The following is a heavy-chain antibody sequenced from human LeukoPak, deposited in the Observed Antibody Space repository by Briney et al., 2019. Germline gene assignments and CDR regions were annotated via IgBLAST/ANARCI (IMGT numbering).Heavy chain of an antibody. D-gene: IGHD3-9*01. CDR1: GGSISSGGYY. J-gene: IGHJ2*01. CDR2: IYHSGST. V-gene: IGHV4-30-2*01. CDR3: ARAILPAYYDILTGYHWYFDL. Sequence: SQTLSLTCTVSGGSISSGGYYWSWIRQPPGKGLEWIGYIYHSGSTYYNPSLKSRVTISVDRSKNQFSLKLSSVTAADTAVYYCARAILPAYYDILTGYHWYFDLWGRGTLVTVSS.